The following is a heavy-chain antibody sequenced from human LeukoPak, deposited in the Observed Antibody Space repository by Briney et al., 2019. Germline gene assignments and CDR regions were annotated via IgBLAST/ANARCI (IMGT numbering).Heavy chain of an antibody. CDR3: ASTGHTMTPLLDY. Sequence: ASVKVSCKASGGTFSSYTISWVRQAPGQGLEWMGRIIPILGIANYAQKFQGRVTITADKSTSTAYMELSSLRPEDTAVYYCASTGHTMTPLLDYWGQGTLVTVSS. D-gene: IGHD3-22*01. CDR1: GGTFSSYT. CDR2: IIPILGIA. V-gene: IGHV1-69*02. J-gene: IGHJ4*02.